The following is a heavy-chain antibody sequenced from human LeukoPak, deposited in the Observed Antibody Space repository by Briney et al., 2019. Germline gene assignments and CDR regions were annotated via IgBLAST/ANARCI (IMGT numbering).Heavy chain of an antibody. D-gene: IGHD2-2*01. CDR2: ITWNGDKT. Sequence: PGGSLRLSCTASGFKFDDYDMSWVRHGPGRGLEWVSGITWNGDKTGYADSARGRFAISRDNTKKSLYLQMSSLRAEDTALYYCARDPFCSSSTGCYFEDWFDPWGPGTLVTVSS. CDR3: ARDPFCSSSTGCYFEDWFDP. CDR1: GFKFDDYD. J-gene: IGHJ5*02. V-gene: IGHV3-20*04.